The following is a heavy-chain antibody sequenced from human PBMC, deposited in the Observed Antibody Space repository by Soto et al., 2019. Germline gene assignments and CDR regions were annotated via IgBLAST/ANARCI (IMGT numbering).Heavy chain of an antibody. V-gene: IGHV3-33*08. CDR2: IWYDGSNK. J-gene: IGHJ4*02. D-gene: IGHD1-7*01. Sequence: GGSLRLSCAASGFTLSSYGMHWVRQAPGKGLEWVAVIWYDGSNKYYADSVKGRFTISRDNSKNTLYLQMNSLRAEDTAVYYCARDSSWATGTNDYWGQGTLVTVSS. CDR3: ARDSSWATGTNDY. CDR1: GFTLSSYG.